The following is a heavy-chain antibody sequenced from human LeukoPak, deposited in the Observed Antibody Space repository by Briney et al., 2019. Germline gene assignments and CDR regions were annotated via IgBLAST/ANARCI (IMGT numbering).Heavy chain of an antibody. Sequence: SETLSLTCTVSGGSISSGSYYWSWIRQPGGKGLEWIGRIYTSGSTNYNPSLKSRVTISVDTSKNQFSMKLSSVTAADTAVYYCARVKYCSSTSCYGGGYYFDYWGQGTLVTVSS. CDR3: ARVKYCSSTSCYGGGYYFDY. V-gene: IGHV4-61*02. D-gene: IGHD2-2*01. CDR2: IYTSGST. CDR1: GGSISSGSYY. J-gene: IGHJ4*02.